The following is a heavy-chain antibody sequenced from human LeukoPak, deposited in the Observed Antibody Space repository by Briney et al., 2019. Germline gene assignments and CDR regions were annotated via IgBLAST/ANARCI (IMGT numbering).Heavy chain of an antibody. J-gene: IGHJ4*02. CDR2: ISNDGSNK. Sequence: HAGRSLRLSCAASGFTFSSYAMHWVRQAPGKGLEWVADISNDGSNKYYADSVKGRFTISRDNSKNTLYLQMNSLRAEDTAVYYCARAGNAEYCSSTSCKGPFDYWGQGTLVTVSS. D-gene: IGHD2-2*01. CDR3: ARAGNAEYCSSTSCKGPFDY. CDR1: GFTFSSYA. V-gene: IGHV3-30-3*01.